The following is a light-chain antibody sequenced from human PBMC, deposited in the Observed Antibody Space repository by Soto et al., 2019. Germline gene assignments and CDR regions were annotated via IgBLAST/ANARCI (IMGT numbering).Light chain of an antibody. CDR3: SSHAGSDNPFV. Sequence: QSVLTKPPSASGSPGQSVTISCTGTSSDVGGYNYVSWYQQHPGKAPKVMIYDVNKRPSGVPDRFSGSKSGNTASLTVSGLQAEDEADSYCSSHAGSDNPFVFGTGTKLTVL. CDR2: DVN. CDR1: SSDVGGYNY. V-gene: IGLV2-8*01. J-gene: IGLJ1*01.